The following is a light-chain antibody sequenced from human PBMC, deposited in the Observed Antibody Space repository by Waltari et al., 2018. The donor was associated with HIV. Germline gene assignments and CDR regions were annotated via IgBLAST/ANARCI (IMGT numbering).Light chain of an antibody. V-gene: IGLV5-37*01. CDR3: MIWPGNVGV. J-gene: IGLJ3*02. CDR2: YKSGSDK. Sequence: QPVLSQPPSSSASPGESASLTCTLPGDINVDNYNIYWYQKNPGGPPRVLLFYKSGSDKGHGSGVPSRFSGAKDASANTGILLISGLQSEDEADYYGMIWPGNVGVFGGGTKLTVL. CDR1: GDINVDNYN.